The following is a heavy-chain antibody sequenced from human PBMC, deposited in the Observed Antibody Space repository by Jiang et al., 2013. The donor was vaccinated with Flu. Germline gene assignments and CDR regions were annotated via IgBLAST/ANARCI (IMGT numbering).Heavy chain of an antibody. CDR3: ARGLYDYITYYHYYMDF. J-gene: IGHJ6*03. CDR1: GVSISSHY. D-gene: IGHD4-11*01. CDR2: FSYSGST. Sequence: GSGLVKPSETLSLTCTVSGVSISSHYWTWIRQPPGKGLEWIGFFSYSGSTNYNPSLKSRVTISVDTSKNHFSLRLSSVTAADTAVYYCARGLYDYITYYHYYMDFWGKGTTVTVSS. V-gene: IGHV4-59*11.